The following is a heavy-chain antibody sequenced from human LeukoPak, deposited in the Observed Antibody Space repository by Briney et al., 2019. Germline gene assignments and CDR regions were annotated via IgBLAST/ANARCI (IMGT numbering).Heavy chain of an antibody. Sequence: SETLSLTCAVYGGSFSGYYWSWIRQPPGKGLEWIGEIDHSGSTNYNPSLKSRVTISVDTSKNQFSLKLSSVTAADTAVYYCARRLRWLTTSYCDYWGQGTLVTVSS. CDR1: GGSFSGYY. CDR3: ARRLRWLTTSYCDY. J-gene: IGHJ4*02. V-gene: IGHV4-34*01. D-gene: IGHD4-17*01. CDR2: IDHSGST.